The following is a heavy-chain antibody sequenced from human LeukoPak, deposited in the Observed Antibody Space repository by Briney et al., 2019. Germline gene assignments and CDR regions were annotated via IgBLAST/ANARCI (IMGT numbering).Heavy chain of an antibody. Sequence: PSETLSLTCTVSGGSISGYYWSWIRQPPGKGLEWIGYIYYSGSTKYNPSFKSRVTISVDTSKNQFSLKLISVTAADTAVYYCATVVRDDILTGYYIDHWGQGTLVTVSS. D-gene: IGHD3-9*01. V-gene: IGHV4-59*01. CDR3: ATVVRDDILTGYYIDH. J-gene: IGHJ4*02. CDR1: GGSISGYY. CDR2: IYYSGST.